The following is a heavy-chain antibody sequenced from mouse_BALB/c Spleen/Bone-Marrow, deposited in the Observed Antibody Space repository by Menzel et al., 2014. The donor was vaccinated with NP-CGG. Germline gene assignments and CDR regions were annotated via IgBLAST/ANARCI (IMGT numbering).Heavy chain of an antibody. D-gene: IGHD1-2*01. CDR3: ARGGDYGFMDY. J-gene: IGHJ4*01. Sequence: QVQLQQSGAELVRPGTSVKVSCKASGYAFTNYLIEWVKQRPGQGLEWIGVINPGSGGTNYNGKFKGKATLTADKSSSTAYMQLSSLTSDDPAVYFCARGGDYGFMDYWGQGTSVTVSS. V-gene: IGHV1-54*01. CDR2: INPGSGGT. CDR1: GYAFTNYL.